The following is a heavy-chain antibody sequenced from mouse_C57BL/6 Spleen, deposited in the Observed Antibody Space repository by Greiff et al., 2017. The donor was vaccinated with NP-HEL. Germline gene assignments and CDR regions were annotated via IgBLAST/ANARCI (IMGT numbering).Heavy chain of an antibody. J-gene: IGHJ1*03. CDR3: ARRGSRNWYFDV. Sequence: VQLKESGPELVKPGASVKISCKASGYSFTGYYMNWVKQSPEKSLEWIGEINPSTGGTTYNQKFKAKATLTVDKSSSTAYMQLKSLTSEDSAVYYCARRGSRNWYFDVWGTGTTVTVSS. CDR1: GYSFTGYY. D-gene: IGHD1-1*01. CDR2: INPSTGGT. V-gene: IGHV1-42*01.